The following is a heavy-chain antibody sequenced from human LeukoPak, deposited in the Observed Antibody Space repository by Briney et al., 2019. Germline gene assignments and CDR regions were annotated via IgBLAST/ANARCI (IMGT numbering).Heavy chain of an antibody. V-gene: IGHV3-23*01. CDR2: ITGSGGST. D-gene: IGHD3-9*01. CDR3: AKRGDYDVLTGYYDPDY. J-gene: IGHJ4*02. CDR1: GFTFSNYA. Sequence: GGSLRLSCAASGFTFSNYAMSWVRQAPGKGLEWVSAITGSGGSTYYADSVKGRFTISRDNSKNTLYLQMNSLRAEDTAVYYCAKRGDYDVLTGYYDPDYWGQGTLATVSS.